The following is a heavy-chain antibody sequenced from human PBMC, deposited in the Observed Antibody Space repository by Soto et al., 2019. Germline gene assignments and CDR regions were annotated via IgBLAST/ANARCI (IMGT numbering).Heavy chain of an antibody. J-gene: IGHJ4*02. CDR2: ISWNSGSI. Sequence: EVQLVESGGGLVQPGRSLRLSCAASGFTFDDYAMHWVRQAPGKGLEWVSGISWNSGSIGYADSVKGRFTISRDNAKNSLYLQMNSLRAEDTALYYCEKGRDMRVVVAGSDYWGQGTLVTVSS. CDR1: GFTFDDYA. CDR3: EKGRDMRVVVAGSDY. V-gene: IGHV3-9*01. D-gene: IGHD6-19*01.